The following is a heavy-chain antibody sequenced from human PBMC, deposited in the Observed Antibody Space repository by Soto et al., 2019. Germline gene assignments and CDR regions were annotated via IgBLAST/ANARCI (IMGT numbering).Heavy chain of an antibody. CDR3: ARDPRALYDSSGENWFGP. CDR1: GGTFSSYA. D-gene: IGHD3-22*01. CDR2: IIPIFGTA. V-gene: IGHV1-69*13. J-gene: IGHJ5*02. Sequence: GASVKVSCKASGGTFSSYAISWVRQAPGQGLEWMGGIIPIFGTANYAQKFQGRVTITADESTSTAYMELSSLRSEDTAAYYCARDPRALYDSSGENWFGPWGQGTLVTVSS.